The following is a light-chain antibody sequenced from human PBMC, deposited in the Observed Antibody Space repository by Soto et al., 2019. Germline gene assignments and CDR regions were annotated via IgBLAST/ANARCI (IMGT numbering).Light chain of an antibody. J-gene: IGLJ3*02. CDR3: QSYDSSLSGWV. V-gene: IGLV1-40*01. CDR2: VNS. Sequence: QSALTQPPSVSGAPGQRVTISCTGSSSNIGAGYGVHWYQQLPGTAPKLLIYVNSNRPSGVPDRFSGSKSGTSASLAITGLRAEDEADYSCQSYDSSLSGWVFGGGTKLTVL. CDR1: SSNIGAGYG.